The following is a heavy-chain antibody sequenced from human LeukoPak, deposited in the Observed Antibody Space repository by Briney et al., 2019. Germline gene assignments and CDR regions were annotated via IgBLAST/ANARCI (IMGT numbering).Heavy chain of an antibody. CDR2: IYYTGDA. CDR3: ARRRNWPEFDY. J-gene: IGHJ4*02. V-gene: IGHV4-39*01. Sequence: SETLSLTCDVSGGSINSTGYFWGWIRQSPGKGLEWIGAIYYTGDAYFNPSFRSRANMAVDTSENRFSLNLRSVTAADTAIYYCARRRNWPEFDYWGQGTLVTVSS. CDR1: GGSINSTGYF.